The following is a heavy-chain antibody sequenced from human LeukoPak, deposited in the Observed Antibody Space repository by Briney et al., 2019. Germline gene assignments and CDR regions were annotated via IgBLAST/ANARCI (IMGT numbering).Heavy chain of an antibody. CDR2: ISSSSSYI. CDR1: GFTFSSYS. V-gene: IGHV3-21*01. Sequence: GASLRLSCAAAGFTFSSYSMNWVRQAPGKGLEWVSSISSSSSYIYYADSVKGRFTISRDNAKNSLYLQMNSLRAEDTAVYYCARDSTRVWLGDVDYWGQGTLVTVSS. J-gene: IGHJ4*02. D-gene: IGHD5-18*01. CDR3: ARDSTRVWLGDVDY.